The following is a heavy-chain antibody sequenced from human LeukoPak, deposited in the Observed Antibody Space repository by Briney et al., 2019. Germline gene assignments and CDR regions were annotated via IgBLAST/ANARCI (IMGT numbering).Heavy chain of an antibody. D-gene: IGHD4-17*01. CDR3: ARVRGGDYLIDY. CDR2: VHDSGST. CDR1: GGSIRSYY. Sequence: SETLSLTCSVSGGSIRSYYWSWIRQPPGKGLEWIGYVHDSGSTYYNPSLKSRLTMSADPSKNQFSLKLTSVTAADTAVYYCARVRGGDYLIDYWGQGTLVTVSS. J-gene: IGHJ4*02. V-gene: IGHV4-59*08.